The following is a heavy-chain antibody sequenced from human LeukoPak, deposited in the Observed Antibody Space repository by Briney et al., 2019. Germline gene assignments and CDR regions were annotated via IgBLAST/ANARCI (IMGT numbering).Heavy chain of an antibody. J-gene: IGHJ5*02. D-gene: IGHD4-11*01. Sequence: GGSLRLSCAASGFTFSSYAMSWVRQAPGKGLEWVSAISGSGGSTYYADSVKGRFTISRDNSKNTLYLQMNSLRAEDTAVYYCAKKRGGDYSNYVSWFDPWGQGTLVTVSS. CDR1: GFTFSSYA. CDR2: ISGSGGST. CDR3: AKKRGGDYSNYVSWFDP. V-gene: IGHV3-23*01.